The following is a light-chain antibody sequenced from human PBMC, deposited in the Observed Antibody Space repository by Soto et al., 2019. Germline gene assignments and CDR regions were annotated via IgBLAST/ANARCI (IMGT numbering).Light chain of an antibody. CDR2: DAS. J-gene: IGKJ1*01. V-gene: IGKV1-5*01. CDR3: QQYYSSWT. CDR1: QSVGYW. Sequence: IQMTQSPSTLSASVGDRVTITCRASQSVGYWLAWYQQKPGKAPQFLIYDASNLHDGVPSRFSGSESGTEFTLTRSGLQPDDIASYYCQQYYSSWTFGQGTKVDIK.